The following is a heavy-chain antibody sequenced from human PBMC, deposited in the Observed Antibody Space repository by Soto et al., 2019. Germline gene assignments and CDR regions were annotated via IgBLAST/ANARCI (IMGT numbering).Heavy chain of an antibody. J-gene: IGHJ4*02. CDR3: AKLVVTRGCMY. V-gene: IGHV3-23*01. CDR2: IGSSGTTT. D-gene: IGHD6-19*01. CDR1: GFTFSNYD. Sequence: EVQLLESGGGLVEPGGSLRLSCATSGFTFSNYDMSWVRQAPGKGLEWVSSIGSSGTTTYYADSVKGRFTISRGNSKNPLYWQMNSLRVEDTAVYSCAKLVVTRGCMYWGQGTLVTVYS.